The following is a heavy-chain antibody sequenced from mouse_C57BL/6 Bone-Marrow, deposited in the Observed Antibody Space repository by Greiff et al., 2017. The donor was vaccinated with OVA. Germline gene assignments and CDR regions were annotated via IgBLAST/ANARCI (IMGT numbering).Heavy chain of an antibody. Sequence: VQLQQSGAELVMPGASVKLSCKASGYTFTSYWMHWVKQRPGQGLEWIGEIDPSDSYTNYNQKFKGKSTLTVDKSSSTAYMQLSSLTSEDSAVYYCARSGDYEGYFDVWGTGTTVTVSS. V-gene: IGHV1-69*01. CDR1: GYTFTSYW. D-gene: IGHD2-4*01. CDR2: IDPSDSYT. J-gene: IGHJ1*03. CDR3: ARSGDYEGYFDV.